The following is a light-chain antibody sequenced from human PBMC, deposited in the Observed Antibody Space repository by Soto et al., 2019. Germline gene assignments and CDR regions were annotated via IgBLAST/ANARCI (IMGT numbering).Light chain of an antibody. CDR3: QQYSNWPWT. CDR1: QSVGSN. CDR2: DAF. J-gene: IGKJ1*01. V-gene: IGKV3-15*01. Sequence: EIVKTQSPAILSVSPGERATLSCRASQSVGSNLAWYQQQPGQAPRLLIYDAFTRATGIPARISGSGSGAEFTLTISSLQSEDFAVYYCQQYSNWPWTFGQGAKVEIK.